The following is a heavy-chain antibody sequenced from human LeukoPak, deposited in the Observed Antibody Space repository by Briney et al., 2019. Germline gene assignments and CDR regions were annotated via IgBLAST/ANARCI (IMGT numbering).Heavy chain of an antibody. J-gene: IGHJ4*02. Sequence: ASVKVSCKASVGTFSSYAISWVRQAPGQGLEWMGGVIPIFGTANHAQKFQGRVTITTDESTSTAYMELSSLRSEDTAVYYCASNTMVRGVIVDYWGQGTLVTVSS. D-gene: IGHD3-10*01. CDR2: VIPIFGTA. CDR3: ASNTMVRGVIVDY. CDR1: VGTFSSYA. V-gene: IGHV1-69*05.